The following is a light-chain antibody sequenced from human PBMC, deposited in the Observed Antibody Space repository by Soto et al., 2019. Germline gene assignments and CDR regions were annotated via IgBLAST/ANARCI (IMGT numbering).Light chain of an antibody. J-gene: IGKJ4*01. V-gene: IGKV3-15*01. CDR1: QSVSSN. Sequence: EIVMTQSPATLSVSPGERATLSCRASQSVSSNLAWYQQKHGQTHKLLIYVASTRTTGIPARFSGSGSWTAFTLTISSPQSEDFAVYYCQQYNVWPLTFGGGTKVE. CDR3: QQYNVWPLT. CDR2: VAS.